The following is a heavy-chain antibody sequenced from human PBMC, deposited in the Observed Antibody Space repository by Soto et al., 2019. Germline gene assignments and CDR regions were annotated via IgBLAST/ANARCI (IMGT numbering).Heavy chain of an antibody. CDR3: ARIGVKGSLYYFDY. CDR2: IYWNDDK. D-gene: IGHD3-3*01. J-gene: IGHJ4*02. CDR1: GFSLSTSNVA. V-gene: IGHV2-5*01. Sequence: SGPTLVNPTQSLTLTCTFSGFSLSTSNVAVVWIRQPPGKALEWLALIYWNDDKRYSPSLKSGLTINEDTSRNQVVLTMTSLDPVDTATYYCARIGVKGSLYYFDYWGQGTLVTVSS.